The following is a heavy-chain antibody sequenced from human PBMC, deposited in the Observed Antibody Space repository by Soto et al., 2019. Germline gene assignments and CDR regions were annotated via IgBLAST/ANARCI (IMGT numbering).Heavy chain of an antibody. V-gene: IGHV3-11*01. CDR2: ISVSGTTI. CDR3: ATGSRDGYNYVGY. D-gene: IGHD5-12*01. Sequence: GGSLRLSCAASGFTFTDYYMSWIRQAPGKGLEWVSYISVSGTTIYYADSVKGRFTISRDNAKNSLYLQMNRLRAEDTAVYYCATGSRDGYNYVGYWGQGTLVTVSS. CDR1: GFTFTDYY. J-gene: IGHJ4*02.